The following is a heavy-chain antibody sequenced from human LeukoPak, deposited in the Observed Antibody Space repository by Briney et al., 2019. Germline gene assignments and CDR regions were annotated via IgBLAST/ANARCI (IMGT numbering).Heavy chain of an antibody. V-gene: IGHV3-30-3*01. CDR1: VFTFSSYA. Sequence: GGSLRLSCAASVFTFSSYAMHWVRQAPGKGLEWVTFISYDGSNTYYADSVKGRFTISRDNSKNTLYLQMNSLRAEDTAVYYCARDWRDYFDYWGQGTLVTVSS. CDR2: ISYDGSNT. D-gene: IGHD3-3*01. J-gene: IGHJ4*02. CDR3: ARDWRDYFDY.